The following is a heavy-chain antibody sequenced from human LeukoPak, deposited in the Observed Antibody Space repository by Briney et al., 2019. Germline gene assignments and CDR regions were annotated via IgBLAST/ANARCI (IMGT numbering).Heavy chain of an antibody. V-gene: IGHV1-18*01. CDR3: ARGGVTNWLDS. CDR2: ISTYSGNT. D-gene: IGHD3-10*01. Sequence: WMGWISTYSGNTNYARNLQGRVTMTTDTSTTTAYMELRSLRSDDTAVYYCARGGVTNWLDSWGQGTLVTVSS. J-gene: IGHJ5*01.